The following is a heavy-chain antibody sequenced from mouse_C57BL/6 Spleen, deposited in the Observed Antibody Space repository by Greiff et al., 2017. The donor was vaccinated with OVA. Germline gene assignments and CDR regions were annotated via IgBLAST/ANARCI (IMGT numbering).Heavy chain of an antibody. CDR2: IDPENGDT. V-gene: IGHV14-4*01. J-gene: IGHJ4*01. CDR3: TTSTGTGAMDY. D-gene: IGHD4-1*02. Sequence: EVKLVESGAELVRPGASVKLSCTASGFNIKDDYMHWVKQRPEQGLEWIGWIDPENGDTEYASKFQGKATITADTASNTAYLQLSSLTSEDTAVYYCTTSTGTGAMDYWGQGTSVTVSS. CDR1: GFNIKDDY.